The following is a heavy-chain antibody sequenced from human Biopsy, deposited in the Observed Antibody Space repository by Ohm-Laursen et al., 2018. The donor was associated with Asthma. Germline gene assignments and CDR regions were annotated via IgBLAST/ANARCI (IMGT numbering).Heavy chain of an antibody. Sequence: TLSLTCAVSGDSISSYHWSWIRQPPGKGLEWIGYVFYGGATNYNPSLKSRVTIPVDTSKNQFFLRLSSVTAADTAVYYCARGVVYGGDSYAEYFQHWGQGTLVTVSS. J-gene: IGHJ1*01. CDR1: GDSISSYH. CDR3: ARGVVYGGDSYAEYFQH. V-gene: IGHV4-59*01. D-gene: IGHD4-23*01. CDR2: VFYGGAT.